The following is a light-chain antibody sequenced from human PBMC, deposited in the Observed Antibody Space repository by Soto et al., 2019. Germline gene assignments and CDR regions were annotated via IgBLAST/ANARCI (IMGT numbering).Light chain of an antibody. J-gene: IGKJ4*01. CDR1: QSISTY. V-gene: IGKV1-39*01. CDR3: QQLNSYPLT. CDR2: AAS. Sequence: DIQSPQSRACVSSGVFGTVTVTCGASQSISTYLNWYQQKAGLAPKLLIYAASSLQSGVPSRFSGSGSGTDFTLTISSLQPEDFATYYCQQLNSYPLTFGGGTKVDIK.